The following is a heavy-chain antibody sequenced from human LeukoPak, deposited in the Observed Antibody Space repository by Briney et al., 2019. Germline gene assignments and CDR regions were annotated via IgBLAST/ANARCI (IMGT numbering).Heavy chain of an antibody. D-gene: IGHD1-26*01. CDR2: INHSGST. CDR1: GGSFSGYY. CDR3: ARRIVGATCWFDP. J-gene: IGHJ5*02. V-gene: IGHV4-34*01. Sequence: SETLSLTCAVYGGSFSGYYWSWIRQPPGEGLEWIGEINHSGSTNYNPSLKSRVTISVDTSKNQFSLKLSAVTAADTAVYYCARRIVGATCWFDPWGQGTLVTVSS.